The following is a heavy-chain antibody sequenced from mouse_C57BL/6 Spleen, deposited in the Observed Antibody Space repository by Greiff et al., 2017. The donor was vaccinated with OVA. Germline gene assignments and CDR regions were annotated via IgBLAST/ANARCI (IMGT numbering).Heavy chain of an antibody. CDR2: IHPNSGST. J-gene: IGHJ1*03. Sequence: VQLQQPGAELVKPGASVKLSYKASGYTFTSYWMHWVKQRPGQGLEWIGMIHPNSGSTNYNEKFKSKATLTVDKSSSTAYMQLSSLTSEDSAVYYCASSGSDWYFDVWGTGTTVTVSS. V-gene: IGHV1-64*01. CDR3: ASSGSDWYFDV. D-gene: IGHD1-1*01. CDR1: GYTFTSYW.